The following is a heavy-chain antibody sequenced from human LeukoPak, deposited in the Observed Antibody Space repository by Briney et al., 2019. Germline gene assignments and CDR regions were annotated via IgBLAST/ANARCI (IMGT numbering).Heavy chain of an antibody. Sequence: SETLSLTCTVSGGSISSYYWSWIRQPPGKGLEWIGYIYYSGSTNYNPSLKSRVTILVDTSKNQFSLKLSSVTAADTAVYYCARDPAARRGQGAFDIWGQGTMVTVSS. CDR2: IYYSGST. CDR1: GGSISSYY. CDR3: ARDPAARRGQGAFDI. J-gene: IGHJ3*02. V-gene: IGHV4-59*01. D-gene: IGHD6-6*01.